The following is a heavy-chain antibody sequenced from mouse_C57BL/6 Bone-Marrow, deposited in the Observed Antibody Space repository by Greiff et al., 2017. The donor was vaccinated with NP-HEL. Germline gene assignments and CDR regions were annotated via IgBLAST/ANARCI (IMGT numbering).Heavy chain of an antibody. CDR3: ARRPIYYGNRYYFDY. D-gene: IGHD2-1*01. CDR1: GYTFTSYG. Sequence: QVQLKQSGAELARPGASVKLSCKASGYTFTSYGISWVKQRTGQGLEWIGEIYPRSGNTYYNEKFKGKATLTADKSSRTAYMELRSLTSEDSAVYFCARRPIYYGNRYYFDYWGQGTTLTVSS. J-gene: IGHJ2*01. V-gene: IGHV1-81*01. CDR2: IYPRSGNT.